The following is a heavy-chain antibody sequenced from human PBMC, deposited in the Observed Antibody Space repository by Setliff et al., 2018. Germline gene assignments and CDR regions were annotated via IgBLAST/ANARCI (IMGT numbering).Heavy chain of an antibody. CDR1: GGSISSYY. D-gene: IGHD3-3*01. V-gene: IGHV4-4*07. CDR3: ARVGMYYNFWSGYYTYYYYYYMDV. J-gene: IGHJ6*03. Sequence: SETLSLTCTVSGGSISSYYWSWIRQPAGKGLEWIGHIYTSGSTNYNPSLKSRVTMSVDTSKNQFSLKLSSATAADTAVYYCARVGMYYNFWSGYYTYYYYYYMDVWGKGTTVTVSS. CDR2: IYTSGST.